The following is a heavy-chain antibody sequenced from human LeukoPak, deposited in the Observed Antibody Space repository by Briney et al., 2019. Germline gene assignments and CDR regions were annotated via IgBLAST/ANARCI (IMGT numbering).Heavy chain of an antibody. CDR1: GIIFSTYS. CDR3: ARGQHFYYDSRDCIGGDV. J-gene: IGHJ6*02. D-gene: IGHD3-22*01. Sequence: GGSLRLSCAASGIIFSTYSMNWVRQAPGKGLEWVSYISSSGSTIYYADSVKGRFTISRDNAKNSLYLQMNSLRAEDTALYYCARGQHFYYDSRDCIGGDVWGQGTKVTGSS. CDR2: ISSSGSTI. V-gene: IGHV3-48*01.